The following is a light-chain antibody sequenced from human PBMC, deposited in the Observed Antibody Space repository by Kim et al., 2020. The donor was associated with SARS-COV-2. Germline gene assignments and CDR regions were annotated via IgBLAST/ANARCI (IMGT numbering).Light chain of an antibody. J-gene: IGKJ1*01. Sequence: EIVLTQSPATLSLSPGERATLSCRARQSVSSSYLALYQQKPGQAPRLLIYGASSRATGIPDRVSGSGSGTDFTITISRLEPEDFAVYYCQQYGSSPRTFGQGTKVDIK. V-gene: IGKV3-20*01. CDR3: QQYGSSPRT. CDR2: GAS. CDR1: QSVSSSY.